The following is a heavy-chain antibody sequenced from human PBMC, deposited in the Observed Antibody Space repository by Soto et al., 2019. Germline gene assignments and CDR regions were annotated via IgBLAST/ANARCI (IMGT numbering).Heavy chain of an antibody. CDR1: GFTFSSYG. CDR2: ISYDGSNK. Sequence: HPGGSLRLSCAASGFTFSSYGMHWVRQAPGKGLEWVAVISYDGSNKYYADSVKGRFTISRDNSKNTLYLQMNSLRAEDTAVYYCAKGEDEATTFDYWGQGTLVTVSS. CDR3: AKGEDEATTFDY. V-gene: IGHV3-30*18. J-gene: IGHJ4*02. D-gene: IGHD5-12*01.